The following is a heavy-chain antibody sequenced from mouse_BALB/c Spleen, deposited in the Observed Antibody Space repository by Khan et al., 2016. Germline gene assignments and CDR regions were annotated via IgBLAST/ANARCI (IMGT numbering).Heavy chain of an antibody. CDR3: ARGPLGLRSFAY. J-gene: IGHJ3*01. Sequence: EVKLEESGPGLVKPSQSLSLTCTVTGYSITSDYAWNWIRQFPGNKLEWMGYISYSGSTSYNPSLKSRISITRDTSKNQFFLQLNSVTTEDTATYYSARGPLGLRSFAYWGQGTLVTVSA. D-gene: IGHD3-1*01. CDR2: ISYSGST. V-gene: IGHV3-2*02. CDR1: GYSITSDYA.